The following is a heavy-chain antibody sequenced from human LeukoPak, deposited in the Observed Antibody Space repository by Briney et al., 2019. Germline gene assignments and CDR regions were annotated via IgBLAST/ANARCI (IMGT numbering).Heavy chain of an antibody. CDR1: GGSFSGYY. CDR2: INHSGST. J-gene: IGHJ3*02. V-gene: IGHV4-34*01. Sequence: PSETLSLTCAVYGGSFSGYYWSWIRQPPGKGLEWIGEINHSGSTNYNPSLKSRVTISVDTSKNQFSLKLGSVTAADTAVYYCARTVLRFLEWKDAFDIWGQGTMVTVSS. D-gene: IGHD3-3*01. CDR3: ARTVLRFLEWKDAFDI.